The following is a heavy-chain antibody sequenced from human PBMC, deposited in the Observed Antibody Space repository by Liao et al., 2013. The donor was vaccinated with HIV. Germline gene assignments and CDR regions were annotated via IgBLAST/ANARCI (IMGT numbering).Heavy chain of an antibody. CDR2: MYYSGSD. CDR3: ARVVGFHGSGMLDL. Sequence: QVHLQESGPGLVKPSETLSLTCAVSGGSISSSPSFWGWVRQPPGKGLEWIGSMYYSGSDHFNPSLKSRVTISLDTSRNQFSLNLKSVTAADTAIYFCARVVGFHGSGMLDLWGQGTLVTVSS. D-gene: IGHD3-10*01. J-gene: IGHJ5*02. CDR1: GGSISSSPSF. V-gene: IGHV4-39*07.